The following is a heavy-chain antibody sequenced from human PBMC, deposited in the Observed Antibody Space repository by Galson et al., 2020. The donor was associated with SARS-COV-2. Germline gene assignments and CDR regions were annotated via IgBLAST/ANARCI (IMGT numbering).Heavy chain of an antibody. D-gene: IGHD3-22*01. CDR1: GDSVSSNSAA. V-gene: IGHV6-1*01. Sequence: SQTLSLTCAISGDSVSSNSAAWNWIRQSPSRGLEWLGRTYYRSKWYNDYAVSVKSRITINPDTSKNQFSLQLNSVTPEDTAVYYCARADKKVVVVDDYYYYYGMDVWGQGTTVTVSS. CDR3: ARADKKVVVVDDYYYYYGMDV. J-gene: IGHJ6*02. CDR2: TYYRSKWYN.